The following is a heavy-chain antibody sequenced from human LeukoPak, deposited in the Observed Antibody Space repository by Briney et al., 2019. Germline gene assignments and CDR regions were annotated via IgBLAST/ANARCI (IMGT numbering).Heavy chain of an antibody. CDR3: VRYPSNAGNWFDL. CDR1: AFNLRDLW. V-gene: IGHV3-74*01. CDR2: LGTDGTYT. J-gene: IGHJ5*02. D-gene: IGHD3-9*01. Sequence: GGSLRLSCPASAFNLRDLWMRWVSQAPGKGLVWVSRLGTDGTYTNYADSVTGRFTISRDNAKNTLYLQMDSLRAEDTSFYYSVRYPSNAGNWFDLWGQGTLVTVSS.